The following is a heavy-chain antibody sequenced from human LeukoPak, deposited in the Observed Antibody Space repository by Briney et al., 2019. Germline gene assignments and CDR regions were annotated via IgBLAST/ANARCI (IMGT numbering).Heavy chain of an antibody. J-gene: IGHJ6*03. CDR1: GFTFSDYY. CDR3: ARESIAVAGTGSYYYYYMDV. CDR2: ISSSGSTI. D-gene: IGHD6-19*01. Sequence: GGSLRLSCAASGFTFSDYYMSWIRQAPGKGLEWVSYISSSGSTIYYADSVKGRFTISGDNAKNSLYLQMNSLRAEDTAVYYCARESIAVAGTGSYYYYYMDVWGKGTTVTISS. V-gene: IGHV3-11*01.